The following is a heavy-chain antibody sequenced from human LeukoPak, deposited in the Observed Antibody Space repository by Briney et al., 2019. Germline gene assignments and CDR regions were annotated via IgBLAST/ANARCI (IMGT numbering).Heavy chain of an antibody. J-gene: IGHJ4*02. CDR2: ISGSGGDT. CDR3: VKDSVVVAGLVNYFDY. D-gene: IGHD6-19*01. V-gene: IGHV3-23*01. CDR1: GFTFSNYA. Sequence: PGRSLRLSCAASGFTFSNYAMSWVRQAPGKGLEWVSAISGSGGDTFYTDPVKGRFTISRDNSKNTLYLQMKGLRAEDTAVYYCVKDSVVVAGLVNYFDYWGQGTLVTVSS.